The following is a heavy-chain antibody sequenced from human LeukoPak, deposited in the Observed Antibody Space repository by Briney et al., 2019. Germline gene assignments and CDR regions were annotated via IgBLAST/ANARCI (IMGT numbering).Heavy chain of an antibody. Sequence: ASVKVSCKASGHTFTSYGISWVRQAPGQGLEWMGWISAYNGNTNYAQKLQGRVTMTTDTSTSTAYMELRSLRSGDTPGYYSPRSSEWELLSSFDYWGQGTLVTVSS. V-gene: IGHV1-18*01. J-gene: IGHJ4*02. D-gene: IGHD1-26*01. CDR1: GHTFTSYG. CDR2: ISAYNGNT. CDR3: PRSSEWELLSSFDY.